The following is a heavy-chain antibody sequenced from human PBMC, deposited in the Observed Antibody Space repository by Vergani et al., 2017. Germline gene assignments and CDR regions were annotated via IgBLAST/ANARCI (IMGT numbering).Heavy chain of an antibody. CDR2: IWYDGSNK. Sequence: QVQLVESGGGVVQPGRSLRLSCAASGFTFSSYGMHWVRQAPGKGLEWVAVIWYDGSNKYYADSVKGRFTISRDNSKNTLYLQMNSLRAEDTAVYYCARSLRRFGAFDIWGQGTMVTVSS. D-gene: IGHD3-16*01. J-gene: IGHJ3*02. V-gene: IGHV3-33*01. CDR3: ARSLRRFGAFDI. CDR1: GFTFSSYG.